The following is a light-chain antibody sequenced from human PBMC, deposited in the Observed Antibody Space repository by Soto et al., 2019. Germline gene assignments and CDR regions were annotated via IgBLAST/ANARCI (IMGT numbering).Light chain of an antibody. Sequence: EIVLTQSPGTLSLSPGEGATLSCRASQSVSNSYLAWYQQKPGQAPRLLIFGASSRATGIPDRFTGSGSGTDFTLTVGRLEPEDFALYYCQQYGSSPRTFGQGTK. V-gene: IGKV3-20*01. CDR2: GAS. J-gene: IGKJ1*01. CDR3: QQYGSSPRT. CDR1: QSVSNSY.